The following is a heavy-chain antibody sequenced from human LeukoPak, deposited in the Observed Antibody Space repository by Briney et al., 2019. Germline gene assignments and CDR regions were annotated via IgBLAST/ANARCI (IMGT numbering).Heavy chain of an antibody. D-gene: IGHD2-15*01. J-gene: IGHJ4*02. V-gene: IGHV3-48*01. CDR3: ARELVVKQDLAY. CDR1: RFTFSTYN. Sequence: GGSLRLSCAASRFTFSTYNMNWIRQAPGKGLEWVSYISSDSRTIYYAGSVKGRFTISRDNAKNSLYLQMNSLRAEDTAVYYCARELVVKQDLAYWGQGTLVTVSS. CDR2: ISSDSRTI.